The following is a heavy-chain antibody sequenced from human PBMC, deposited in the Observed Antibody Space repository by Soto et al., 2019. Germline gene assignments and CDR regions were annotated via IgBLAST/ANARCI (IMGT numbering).Heavy chain of an antibody. J-gene: IGHJ4*02. CDR1: GFTFSSYA. V-gene: IGHV3-23*01. CDR2: ISGSGGST. CDR3: AKEPTIAGAGTDPD. D-gene: IGHD6-19*01. Sequence: GGSLRLSCAASGFTFSSYAMSWVSQAPGKGLEWVAAISGSGGSTYYADPVKGRFTISRDNSKNTLYLQMSSLRAEDTAVYYCAKEPTIAGAGTDPDWGQGTLVTVS.